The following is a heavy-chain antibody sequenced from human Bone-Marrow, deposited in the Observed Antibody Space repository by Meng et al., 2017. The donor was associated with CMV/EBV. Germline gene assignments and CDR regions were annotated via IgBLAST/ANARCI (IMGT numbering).Heavy chain of an antibody. CDR2: MNSNSDNA. CDR3: ARTGTTPKENWFDP. J-gene: IGHJ5*02. D-gene: IGHD1-7*01. Sequence: ASVKVSCKASGYTFTNYDINWVRQATGQGLEWMGWMNSNSDNAAYAQRFQGRVTMTRDTSTSTVYMELSSLRSEDTAVYYCARTGTTPKENWFDPWGQGTLVTVSS. V-gene: IGHV1-8*02. CDR1: GYTFTNYD.